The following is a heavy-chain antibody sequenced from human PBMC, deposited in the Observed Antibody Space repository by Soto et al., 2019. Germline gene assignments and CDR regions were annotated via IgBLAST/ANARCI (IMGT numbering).Heavy chain of an antibody. Sequence: LRLSCATSGFTFSSNAMSWVRQAPGKGLEWVASISGSGGTTSYADSVKGRFSISRDNSKNTLYLQMNSLRAEDTAVYYCVKDRRDYISNWFDPWGQGTLVTVSS. CDR3: VKDRRDYISNWFDP. CDR2: ISGSGGTT. J-gene: IGHJ5*02. D-gene: IGHD2-2*02. CDR1: GFTFSSNA. V-gene: IGHV3-23*01.